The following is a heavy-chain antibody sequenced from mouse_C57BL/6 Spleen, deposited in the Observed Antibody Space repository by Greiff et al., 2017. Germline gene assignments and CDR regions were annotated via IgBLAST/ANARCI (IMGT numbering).Heavy chain of an antibody. CDR3: TREELGPFAY. CDR2: ISSGGDYI. J-gene: IGHJ3*01. V-gene: IGHV5-9-1*02. CDR1: GFTFSSYA. Sequence: EVQVVESGEGLVKPGGSLKLSCAASGFTFSSYAMSWVRQTPEKRLEWVAYISSGGDYIYYADTVKGRFTISRDNARNTLYLQMSSLKSEDTAMYYCTREELGPFAYWGQGTLVTVSA. D-gene: IGHD4-1*01.